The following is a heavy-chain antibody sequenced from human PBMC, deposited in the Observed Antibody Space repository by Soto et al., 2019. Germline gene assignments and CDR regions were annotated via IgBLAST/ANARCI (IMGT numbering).Heavy chain of an antibody. D-gene: IGHD2-15*01. CDR1: GGSISSYY. J-gene: IGHJ6*04. V-gene: IGHV4-59*01. CDR3: ARGLGYCSGGSCYSSIMDV. CDR2: IYYSGST. Sequence: QVQLQESGPGLVKPSETLSLTCTVSGGSISSYYWSWIRQPPGKGLEWIGYIYYSGSTNYNPSLKSRVTISVDTSKNQFSLKLSSVTAADTAVYYCARGLGYCSGGSCYSSIMDVWGKGTTVTVSS.